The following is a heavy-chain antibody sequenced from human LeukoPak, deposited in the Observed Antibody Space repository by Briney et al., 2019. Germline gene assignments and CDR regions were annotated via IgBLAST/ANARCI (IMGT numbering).Heavy chain of an antibody. CDR3: AGGLPYSSSDPADY. J-gene: IGHJ4*02. Sequence: GGSLRLSCAASGFTFSSYAMSWVRQAPGKGLEWVSAISGSGGSTYYADSVKGRFTISRDNSKNTLYLQMNSLRTEDTAVYYCAGGLPYSSSDPADYWGQGTLVTVSS. CDR1: GFTFSSYA. CDR2: ISGSGGST. V-gene: IGHV3-23*01. D-gene: IGHD6-6*01.